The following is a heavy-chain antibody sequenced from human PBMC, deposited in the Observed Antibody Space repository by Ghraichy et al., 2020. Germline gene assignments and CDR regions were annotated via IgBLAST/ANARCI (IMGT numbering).Heavy chain of an antibody. CDR1: GFTFSTYS. D-gene: IGHD1-26*01. J-gene: IGHJ5*02. Sequence: GGSLRLSCAASGFTFSTYSLNWVRQAPGKGLEWVSSISSDGSYIYYADSVKGRFTISRDNAKNSLCLQMNSLRVEDTAVYYCATSPLSGSYRDNWFDPWGQGTLVTVSS. CDR3: ATSPLSGSYRDNWFDP. CDR2: ISSDGSYI. V-gene: IGHV3-21*01.